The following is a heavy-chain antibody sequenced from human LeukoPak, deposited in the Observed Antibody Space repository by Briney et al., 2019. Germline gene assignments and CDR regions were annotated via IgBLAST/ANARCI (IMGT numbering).Heavy chain of an antibody. V-gene: IGHV1-8*01. J-gene: IGHJ6*02. CDR2: MNPNSGNT. Sequence: ASVKVSCKASGYTFTSYDINWVRQATGQGLEWMGWMNPNSGNTGYAQKFQGRVTMTRNTSISTAYMELSSLRSEDTAVYYCARGQYGFHYYGMDVWGQGTTVTVSS. CDR3: ARGQYGFHYYGMDV. D-gene: IGHD2-2*01. CDR1: GYTFTSYD.